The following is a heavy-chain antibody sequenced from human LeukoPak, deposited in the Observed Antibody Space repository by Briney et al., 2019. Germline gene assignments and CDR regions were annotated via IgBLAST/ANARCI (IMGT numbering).Heavy chain of an antibody. CDR1: GYSFTSFW. CDR2: IYPGDSDT. J-gene: IGHJ4*01. CDR3: ARPQSGDFWSVPPSY. Sequence: PGESLKISCKGSGYSFTSFWIGWVRQMPGKGLEWMGIIYPGDSDTRYSPSFQAQVTISADQSLSTAHLQWSSLPASDTAMYYCARPQSGDFWSVPPSYWGHGTLVTVSS. V-gene: IGHV5-51*01. D-gene: IGHD3-3*01.